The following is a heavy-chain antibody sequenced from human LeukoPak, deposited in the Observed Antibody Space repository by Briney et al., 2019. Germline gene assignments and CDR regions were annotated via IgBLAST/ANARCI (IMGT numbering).Heavy chain of an antibody. Sequence: SSETLSLTCTVSGGSISSGGYYWSWIRQPPGKGLEWIGYIYYSGSTNYNPSLKSRVTISVDTSKNQFSLKLSSVTAADTAVYYCARGMIAAAGPGRYYYYGMDVWGQGTTVTVSS. CDR2: IYYSGST. V-gene: IGHV4-61*08. J-gene: IGHJ6*02. CDR3: ARGMIAAAGPGRYYYYGMDV. D-gene: IGHD6-13*01. CDR1: GGSISSGGYY.